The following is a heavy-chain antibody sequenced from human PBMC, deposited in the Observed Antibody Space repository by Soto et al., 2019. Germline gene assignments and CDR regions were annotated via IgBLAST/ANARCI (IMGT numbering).Heavy chain of an antibody. Sequence: SETLSLTCTVSGGSISSYYWSWIRQPPGKGLMWIGNIYYSGNTNYNPSLKSRVTISVDTSKNQFSLKLSSVTAADTAVYYCASGIAAAGTYGMDVWGQGTTVTVSS. J-gene: IGHJ6*02. V-gene: IGHV4-59*01. D-gene: IGHD6-13*01. CDR3: ASGIAAAGTYGMDV. CDR1: GGSISSYY. CDR2: IYYSGNT.